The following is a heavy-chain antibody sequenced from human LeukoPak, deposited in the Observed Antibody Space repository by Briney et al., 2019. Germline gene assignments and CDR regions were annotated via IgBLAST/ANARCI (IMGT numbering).Heavy chain of an antibody. D-gene: IGHD2-2*01. CDR2: IYYSGST. J-gene: IGHJ3*02. Sequence: PSETLSLTCTVSGGSISSYYWSWIRQPPGKGLEWIGYIYYSGSTNYNPSLKSRVTISVDTSKNQFSLKLSSVTAADTAVYYCARERTRGGHIVVVPAARGQIFDIWGQGTMVTVSS. CDR1: GGSISSYY. V-gene: IGHV4-59*12. CDR3: ARERTRGGHIVVVPAARGQIFDI.